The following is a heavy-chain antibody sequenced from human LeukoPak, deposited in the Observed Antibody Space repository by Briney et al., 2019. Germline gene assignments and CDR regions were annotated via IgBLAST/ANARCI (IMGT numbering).Heavy chain of an antibody. D-gene: IGHD6-19*01. CDR1: GLTSSSNS. J-gene: IGHJ4*02. Sequence: GGSLRLSCAASGLTSSSNSMNWFGRAPGKGLEGFASISGSSSYKYYADSVKGRFTISRDNAKISLYLQMNSLGADDTAVYYCARVWGYSTGRQPPTARADFDHWGQGTLVTVSS. CDR3: ARVWGYSTGRQPPTARADFDH. CDR2: ISGSSSYK. V-gene: IGHV3-21*01.